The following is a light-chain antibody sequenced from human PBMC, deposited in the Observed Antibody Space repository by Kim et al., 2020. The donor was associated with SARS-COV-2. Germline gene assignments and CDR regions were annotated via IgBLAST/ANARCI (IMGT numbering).Light chain of an antibody. CDR2: GVN. CDR1: YTY. Sequence: YTYVSWSQQPPGKAPKLMIYGVNERPSGVSYRFPGSKSDNTASLTISGPQAEDEAKYYCISFTPTATWVFGGGTQLTVL. J-gene: IGLJ3*02. CDR3: ISFTPTATWV. V-gene: IGLV2-14*03.